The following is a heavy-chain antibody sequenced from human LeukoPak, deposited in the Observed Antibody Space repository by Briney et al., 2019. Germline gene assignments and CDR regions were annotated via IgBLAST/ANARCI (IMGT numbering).Heavy chain of an antibody. V-gene: IGHV3-30*04. CDR3: AKDATRSRYYYGSGSYLDY. CDR1: GFTFSGFP. J-gene: IGHJ4*02. CDR2: ISYDGSNK. D-gene: IGHD3-10*01. Sequence: GRSLRLSCAASGFTFSGFPMHWVRQAPGKGLEWVAVISYDGSNKYYADSVKGRFTISRDNSKNTLYLQMNSLRAEDTAVYYCAKDATRSRYYYGSGSYLDYWGQGTLVTVSS.